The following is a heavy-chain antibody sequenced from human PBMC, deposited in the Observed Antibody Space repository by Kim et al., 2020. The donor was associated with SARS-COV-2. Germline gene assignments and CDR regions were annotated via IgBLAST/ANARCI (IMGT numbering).Heavy chain of an antibody. CDR2: IADTGPI. CDR3: AGERDRLGGGFDI. CDR1: GVSVSSGGYH. D-gene: IGHD3-16*01. J-gene: IGHJ3*02. Sequence: SETLSLTCIVSGVSVSSGGYHWSWIRQCPGKGRDWVGYIADTGPIYYNPSFKSRVSTLPDTSKNQISLRLTSVTAADTAAYYCAGERDRLGGGFDIWGQGIMVTVSS. V-gene: IGHV4-31*03.